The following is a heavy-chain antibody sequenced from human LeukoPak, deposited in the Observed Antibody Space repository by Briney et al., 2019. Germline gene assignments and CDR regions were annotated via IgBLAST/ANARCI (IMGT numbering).Heavy chain of an antibody. J-gene: IGHJ6*03. CDR3: ARGPSSWRYYYYYMDV. CDR2: IYYSGST. CDR1: GGSISSYY. Sequence: KPSETLSLTCTVSGGSISSYYWSWIRQPPGKGLEWIGYIYYSGSTNYNPSLKSRVTISVDTSKNQFSLKLSSVTAADTAVYYCARGPSSWRYYYYYMDVWGKGTTVTVSS. V-gene: IGHV4-59*12. D-gene: IGHD6-13*01.